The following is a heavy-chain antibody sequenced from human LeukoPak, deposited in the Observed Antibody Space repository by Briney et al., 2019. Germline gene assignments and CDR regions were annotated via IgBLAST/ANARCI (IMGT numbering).Heavy chain of an antibody. Sequence: GGSLRLSCAASGFTFSNAWMSWVRQAPGKGLEWVGRIKSKTDGGTTDYAAPVKGRFTISRDDSKNTLYLQMNSMKTEDTAVYYCTTDQSRGREPAADDAFDIWGQGTMVTVSS. CDR2: IKSKTDGGTT. J-gene: IGHJ3*02. D-gene: IGHD2-2*01. CDR3: TTDQSRGREPAADDAFDI. V-gene: IGHV3-15*01. CDR1: GFTFSNAW.